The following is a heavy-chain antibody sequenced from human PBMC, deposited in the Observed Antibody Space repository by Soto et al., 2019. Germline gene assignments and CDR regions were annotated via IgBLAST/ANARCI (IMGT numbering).Heavy chain of an antibody. J-gene: IGHJ5*02. CDR3: ARSNRADYYVSRGDPNWFDP. D-gene: IGHD3-22*01. CDR2: IYHSGST. Sequence: PSATMSLTCAVYVGSFSGYYWSWIRQPPGQALEWIGYIYHSGSTYYNPYLKSRVTISVDRSKNQFSLKLSSVTAADTAVDYCARSNRADYYVSRGDPNWFDPWGQGTLVTVSS. V-gene: IGHV4-34*01. CDR1: VGSFSGYY.